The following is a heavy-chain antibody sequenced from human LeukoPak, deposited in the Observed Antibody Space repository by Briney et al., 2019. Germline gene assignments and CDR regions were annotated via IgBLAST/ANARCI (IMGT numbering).Heavy chain of an antibody. Sequence: GGSLRLSCAASGFTFSSYWMSWVRQAPGKGLEWVANIKQDGSEKYYVDSVKGRFTISRDTSKNTLYLQVGSLRVEDMAVYYCARVGDRSGNGYSHWGQGTLVTVSS. CDR3: ARVGDRSGNGYSH. D-gene: IGHD2-2*03. CDR1: GFTFSSYW. CDR2: IKQDGSEK. V-gene: IGHV3-7*01. J-gene: IGHJ4*02.